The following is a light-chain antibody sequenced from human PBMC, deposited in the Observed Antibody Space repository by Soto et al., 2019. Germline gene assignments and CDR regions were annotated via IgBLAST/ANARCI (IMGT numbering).Light chain of an antibody. CDR3: VLYMGSGISV. V-gene: IGLV8-61*01. CDR2: TTT. J-gene: IGLJ7*01. Sequence: QAVVTQEPSLPVSPGGTVTLTCGLSSGSVSTDYYPTWCQQTPGQAPRTLIYTTTTRSSGVPDRFSGSILGNKAALTITGVQADDESDYYCVLYMGSGISVFGGGTQLTVL. CDR1: SGSVSTDYY.